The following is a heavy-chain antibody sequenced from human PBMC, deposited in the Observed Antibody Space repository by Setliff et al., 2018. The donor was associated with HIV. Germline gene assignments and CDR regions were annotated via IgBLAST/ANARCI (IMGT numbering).Heavy chain of an antibody. V-gene: IGHV4-39*01. J-gene: IGHJ5*01. CDR1: GGSISTNNYY. D-gene: IGHD3-16*01. Sequence: SETLSLTCTVSGGSISTNNYYWAWIRKPPGKGLEWIGTIDYSGNTYYNASLRSRAIISGDMSKNQFSLNLNSVTASETAVYYCARHRYRFGIDSWGQGALVTVSS. CDR2: IDYSGNT. CDR3: ARHRYRFGIDS.